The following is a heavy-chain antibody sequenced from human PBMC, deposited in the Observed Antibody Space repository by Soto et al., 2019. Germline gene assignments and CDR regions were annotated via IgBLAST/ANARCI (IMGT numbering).Heavy chain of an antibody. CDR3: AKDRGGIAAAGCDAFDI. CDR1: GFTFDDYA. D-gene: IGHD6-13*01. J-gene: IGHJ3*02. CDR2: ISWNSGSI. Sequence: GGSLRLSCAASGFTFDDYAMHWVRQAPGKGLEWVSGISWNSGSIGYADSVKGRFTISRDNAKNSLYLQMNSLRAEDTALYYCAKDRGGIAAAGCDAFDIWGQGTMVTVSS. V-gene: IGHV3-9*01.